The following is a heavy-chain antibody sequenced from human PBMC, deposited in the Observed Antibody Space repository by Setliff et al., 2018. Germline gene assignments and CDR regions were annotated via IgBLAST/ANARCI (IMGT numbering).Heavy chain of an antibody. CDR1: GGSINSGVYY. V-gene: IGHV4-39*01. J-gene: IGHJ4*02. CDR2: IYHGGDT. Sequence: PSETLSLTCTVSGGSINSGVYYWGWIRQPPGKGREWIGRIYHGGDTYYNASLKSRLTISVDTYKNQFSLKLRSVTAADTAVYYCAREGRWDYNYPIYWGQGILVTVS. CDR3: AREGRWDYNYPIY. D-gene: IGHD5-12*01.